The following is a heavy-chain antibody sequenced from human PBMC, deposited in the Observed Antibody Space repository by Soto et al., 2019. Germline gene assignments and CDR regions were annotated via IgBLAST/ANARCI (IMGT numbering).Heavy chain of an antibody. D-gene: IGHD3-16*01. Sequence: ASVKVSCKALGYTSSSYGINWVRQAPGQGLEWMGWISVFNGDTKYAQKFQGRVAITKDPGTSTAHMELRSRRSDDAAVYFCATKDDHKDDQPYYYGMDVWGQGTTVTVSS. V-gene: IGHV1-18*01. CDR1: GYTSSSYG. J-gene: IGHJ6*02. CDR3: ATKDDHKDDQPYYYGMDV. CDR2: ISVFNGDT.